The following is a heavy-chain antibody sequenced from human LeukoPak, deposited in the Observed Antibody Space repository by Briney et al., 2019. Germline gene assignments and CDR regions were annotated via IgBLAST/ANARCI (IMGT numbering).Heavy chain of an antibody. CDR1: GDSISSYY. D-gene: IGHD5-12*01. J-gene: IGHJ4*02. CDR3: ARDSGYDLT. CDR2: IYVTGST. V-gene: IGHV4-4*07. Sequence: SETLSPTCTVPGDSISSYYWSWIRQPAGKGLECIGRIYVTGSTNYNPSLKSRVTMSVDTSKSQFSLKLSSVTAADTAVYYCARDSGYDLTWGQGTLVTVSS.